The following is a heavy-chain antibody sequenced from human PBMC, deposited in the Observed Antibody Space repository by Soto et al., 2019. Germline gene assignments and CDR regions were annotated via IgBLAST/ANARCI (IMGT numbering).Heavy chain of an antibody. CDR1: GFTFTSYA. Sequence: ASVKVSWEASGFTFTSYAIYWLQQATGQGLEWMGWMNPNSGNTGYAQKFQGRVTMTRNTSISTAYMELSSLRSEDTAVYYCARGFDCSSTSCPETYYYYYYMDVWGKGTSVTVSS. J-gene: IGHJ6*03. CDR2: MNPNSGNT. CDR3: ARGFDCSSTSCPETYYYYYYMDV. V-gene: IGHV1-8*01. D-gene: IGHD2-2*01.